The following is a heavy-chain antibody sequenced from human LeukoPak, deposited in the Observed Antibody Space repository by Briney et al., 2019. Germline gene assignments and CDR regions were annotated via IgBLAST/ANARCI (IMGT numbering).Heavy chain of an antibody. J-gene: IGHJ5*02. CDR1: GFTFDEYA. CDR3: AKGTVTELQA. D-gene: IGHD1-7*01. CDR2: IMFDGSGI. Sequence: GGSLRLSCAASGFTFDEYAMHWVRQTPGKRLEWVGFIMFDGSGIFYADSVKGRFAISRDNFKDSLYLQIHSLRIDDTALYYCAKGTVTELQAWGQGTLVTVSS. V-gene: IGHV3-43*01.